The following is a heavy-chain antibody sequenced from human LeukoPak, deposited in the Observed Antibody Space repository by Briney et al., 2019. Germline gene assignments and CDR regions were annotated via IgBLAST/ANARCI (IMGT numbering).Heavy chain of an antibody. CDR3: ARGIAVAGYYFDY. V-gene: IGHV1-8*01. CDR2: MTPNSGNT. J-gene: IGHJ4*02. D-gene: IGHD6-19*01. Sequence: GWMTPNSGNTGYAQKFQGRVTMTRNTSISTAYMELSSLRSEDTAVYYCARGIAVAGYYFDYWGQGTLVTVSS.